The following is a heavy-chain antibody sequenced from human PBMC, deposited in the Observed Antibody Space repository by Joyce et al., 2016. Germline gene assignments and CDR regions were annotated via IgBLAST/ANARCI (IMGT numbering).Heavy chain of an antibody. CDR1: GFNFNNYG. CDR3: AKVRTIFGVAPKYYFDS. Sequence: QVQLMESGGGVVQPGTSLSLSCAASGFNFNNYGMNWVRQTPGEGLQWLAFTSYDGSRQYYADSFKGRFFISRDNFKNTLYLDIDRLTVDDTAIDFCAKVRTIFGVAPKYYFDSWGQGTAVTVSS. V-gene: IGHV3-30*18. J-gene: IGHJ4*02. CDR2: TSYDGSRQ. D-gene: IGHD3-3*02.